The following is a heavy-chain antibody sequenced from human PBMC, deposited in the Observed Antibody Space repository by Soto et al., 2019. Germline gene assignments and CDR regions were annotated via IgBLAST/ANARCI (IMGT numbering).Heavy chain of an antibody. CDR3: ARMEAAPPNKKFSAYYFDY. J-gene: IGHJ4*02. V-gene: IGHV3-48*03. D-gene: IGHD6-13*01. Sequence: GGSLRLSCAASGFTFSSYEMNWVRQASGKGLEWVSYISSSGSTIYYADSVKGRFTISRDNAKNSLYLQMNSLRAEDTAVYYCARMEAAPPNKKFSAYYFDYWGQGTLVTVSS. CDR1: GFTFSSYE. CDR2: ISSSGSTI.